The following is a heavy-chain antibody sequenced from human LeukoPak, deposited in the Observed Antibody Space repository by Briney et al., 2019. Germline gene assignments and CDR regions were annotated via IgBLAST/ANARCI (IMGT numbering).Heavy chain of an antibody. D-gene: IGHD4-17*01. CDR1: GDSINIYY. J-gene: IGHJ6*03. Sequence: SETLSLTCTASGDSINIYYWSWIRQPAWKGLEWIALIFTGGNTNYNPSLPSRLTLSFEKSKPQFTLKPNSVTAADTAMYYCATSTVTSQNSYHYIDVWGKGTTVTVSS. CDR2: IFTGGNT. CDR3: ATSTVTSQNSYHYIDV. V-gene: IGHV4-4*07.